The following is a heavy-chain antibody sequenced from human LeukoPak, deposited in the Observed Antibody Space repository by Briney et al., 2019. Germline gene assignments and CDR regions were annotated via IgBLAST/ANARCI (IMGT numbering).Heavy chain of an antibody. CDR1: GYTFSDYY. Sequence: ASVRVSCKPSGYTFSDYYIHWVRQAPGQGLEWMGWISAYNGKTNYAQKLQGRVTMTTDTSTSTAYMELRSLRSDDTAVYYCARATYCSSTSCKAILLWFGELSRGYYFDYWGQGTLVTVSS. CDR3: ARATYCSSTSCKAILLWFGELSRGYYFDY. J-gene: IGHJ4*02. CDR2: ISAYNGKT. D-gene: IGHD2-2*01. V-gene: IGHV1-18*04.